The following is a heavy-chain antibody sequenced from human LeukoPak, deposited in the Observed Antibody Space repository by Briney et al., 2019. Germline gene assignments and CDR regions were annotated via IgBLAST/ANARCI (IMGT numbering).Heavy chain of an antibody. CDR3: ARSGDTAMVTGHFDY. CDR2: ISSSSSYI. D-gene: IGHD5-18*01. V-gene: IGHV3-21*01. J-gene: IGHJ4*02. CDR1: GLTFSSYS. Sequence: GGSLRLSCAAPGLTFSSYSMNWVRQAPGKGLEWVSSISSSSSYIYYADSVKGRFTISRDNAKNSLYLQMNSLRAEDTAVYYCARSGDTAMVTGHFDYWGQGTLVTVSS.